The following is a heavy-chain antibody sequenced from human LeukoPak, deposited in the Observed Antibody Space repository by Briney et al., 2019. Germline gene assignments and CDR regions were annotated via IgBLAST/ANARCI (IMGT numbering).Heavy chain of an antibody. Sequence: GASVKVSCKASGYTFRIHDFNWVRQAPGQGLEWMGWVSPKTGRTGYAPKFRGRVYMTTNASLSTAYLELSSLRSDDTAVYFCARESERNDGWFDPWGQGTLVTVSS. D-gene: IGHD1-1*01. V-gene: IGHV1-8*01. CDR3: ARESERNDGWFDP. CDR1: GYTFRIHD. J-gene: IGHJ5*02. CDR2: VSPKTGRT.